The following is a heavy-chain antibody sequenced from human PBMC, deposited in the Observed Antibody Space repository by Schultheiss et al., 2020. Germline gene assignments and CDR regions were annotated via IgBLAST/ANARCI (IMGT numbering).Heavy chain of an antibody. D-gene: IGHD1-14*01. J-gene: IGHJ6*02. CDR2: ISWDGGST. CDR1: GFTFDDYA. V-gene: IGHV3-43D*03. CDR3: VKDMLPGGADV. Sequence: GGSLRLSCAASGFTFDDYAMHWVRQAPGKGLEWVSLISWDGGSTYYADSVKGRFTISRDISKNSLYLQMNSLRAEDTALYYCVKDMLPGGADVWGQGTTVTVSS.